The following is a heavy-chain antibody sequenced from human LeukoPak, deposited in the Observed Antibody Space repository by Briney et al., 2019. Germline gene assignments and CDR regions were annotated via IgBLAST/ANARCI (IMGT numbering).Heavy chain of an antibody. CDR1: GFTFSSYE. CDR2: ISSSGGTI. D-gene: IGHD4-11*01. CDR3: ARDSRQQLFDY. J-gene: IGHJ4*02. Sequence: GGSLRLACAASGFTFSSYEMNWVRQTPGKGLEWLSYISSSGGTIYYADSVKGRFTISRDNAKSSLYLQMNGLRAEDTAVYYCARDSRQQLFDYWGQGTLVTVSS. V-gene: IGHV3-48*03.